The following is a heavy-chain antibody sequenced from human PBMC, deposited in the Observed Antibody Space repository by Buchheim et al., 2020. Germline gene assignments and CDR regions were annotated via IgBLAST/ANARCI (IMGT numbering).Heavy chain of an antibody. CDR2: IIPIFGTA. V-gene: IGHV1-69*01. D-gene: IGHD3-22*01. Sequence: QVQLVQSGAEVKKPGSSVNLSCKASGGTFSSYAISWVRQAPGQGLEWVGGIIPIFGTANYAQKFQGRVTITADESTSTAYMELTRLRSEDTAVYYCSLLYYYDSSGYRNWFDPWGQGTL. J-gene: IGHJ5*02. CDR1: GGTFSSYA. CDR3: SLLYYYDSSGYRNWFDP.